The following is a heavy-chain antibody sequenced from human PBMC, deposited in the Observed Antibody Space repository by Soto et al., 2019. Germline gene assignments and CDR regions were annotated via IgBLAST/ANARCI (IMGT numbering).Heavy chain of an antibody. CDR1: GGSFSGYY. V-gene: IGHV4-34*01. CDR3: ARRGGWPSWSLRWFDP. D-gene: IGHD2-15*01. J-gene: IGHJ5*02. Sequence: SETLSLTCAVYGGSFSGYYWSWIRQPPGKGLEWIGEINHSGSTNYNPSLKSRVTISVDTSKNQFSLKLSSVTAADTAVYYCARRGGWPSWSLRWFDPWGQGTLVTVSS. CDR2: INHSGST.